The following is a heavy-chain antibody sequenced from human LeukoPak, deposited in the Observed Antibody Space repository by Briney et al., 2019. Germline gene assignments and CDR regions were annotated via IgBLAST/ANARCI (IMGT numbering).Heavy chain of an antibody. J-gene: IGHJ2*01. D-gene: IGHD4-17*01. Sequence: GGSLRLSCAASGLTVSSNYLSWVRQAPGRGLDWVSVIYGSGSTDYADSVKGRFIMSRDTSKDTVYLQMGSLRAEDMAVYYCARNGDHRYWYFDLWGRGTLVTVSS. CDR2: IYGSGST. V-gene: IGHV3-66*01. CDR3: ARNGDHRYWYFDL. CDR1: GLTVSSNY.